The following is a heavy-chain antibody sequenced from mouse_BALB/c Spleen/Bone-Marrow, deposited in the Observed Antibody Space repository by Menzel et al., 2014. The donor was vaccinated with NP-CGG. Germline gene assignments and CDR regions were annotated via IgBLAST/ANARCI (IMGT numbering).Heavy chain of an antibody. CDR2: INPSNGGT. CDR1: GYTFTNYY. J-gene: IGHJ4*01. Sequence: QVQLQQSGAELVKPGASVKLSCKASGYTFTNYYIYWVKQRPGQGLEWIGGINPSNGGTKFNEKFRNKATLTIDKSSSTAYIQLSRLTSEDSAVYYCSRHYYSTPYNAMDYWGQGTSVTVSS. CDR3: SRHYYSTPYNAMDY. V-gene: IGHV1S81*02. D-gene: IGHD1-1*01.